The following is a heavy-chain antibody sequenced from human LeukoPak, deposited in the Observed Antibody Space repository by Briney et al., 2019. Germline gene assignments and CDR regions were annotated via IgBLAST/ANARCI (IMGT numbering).Heavy chain of an antibody. CDR3: ASGYDSSGYYFDY. CDR2: ISYDGSNK. Sequence: GGSLRLSCAASGFTFSSYAMHWVRQAPGKGLEWVAVISYDGSNKYYADSVKGRFTISRDNSKNTLYLQMNSLRAEDTAVHYCASGYDSSGYYFDYWGQGTLVTVSS. J-gene: IGHJ4*02. D-gene: IGHD3-22*01. V-gene: IGHV3-30-3*01. CDR1: GFTFSSYA.